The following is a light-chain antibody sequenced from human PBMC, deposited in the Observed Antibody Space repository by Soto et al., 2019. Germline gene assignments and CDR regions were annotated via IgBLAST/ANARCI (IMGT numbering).Light chain of an antibody. J-gene: IGKJ1*01. CDR1: QSVSSN. Sequence: EIVMTQSPATLSVSPGERATLSCRASQSVSSNLAWYQQKPGQAPRLLIYGASTRATGIPARSSGNGSGTEFTLTISSVPSEDFAIYFCQQYNNWPPDRTFGQGTKVEIK. CDR2: GAS. V-gene: IGKV3-15*01. CDR3: QQYNNWPPDRT.